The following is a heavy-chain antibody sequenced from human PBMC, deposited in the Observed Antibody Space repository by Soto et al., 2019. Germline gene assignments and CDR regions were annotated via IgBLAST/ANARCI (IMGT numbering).Heavy chain of an antibody. CDR1: GFTFTSSA. J-gene: IGHJ4*02. Sequence: ASVKVSCKASGFTFTSSAMQWVRQARGQRLEWIGWIVVGSGNTNYAQKFQERVTITRDMSTSTAYMELSSLRSEDTAVYYCAANRYSSSWLKFDYWGQGTLVTVSS. D-gene: IGHD6-13*01. CDR3: AANRYSSSWLKFDY. CDR2: IVVGSGNT. V-gene: IGHV1-58*02.